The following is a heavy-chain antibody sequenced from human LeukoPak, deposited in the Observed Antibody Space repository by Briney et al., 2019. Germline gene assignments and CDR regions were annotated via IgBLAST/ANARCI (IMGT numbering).Heavy chain of an antibody. CDR1: GGSISSYY. V-gene: IGHV4-59*01. D-gene: IGHD7-27*01. CDR2: IYYSGST. Sequence: SESLSLTCTVSGGSISSYYWSWIRQPPGKGLEWIGYIYYSGSTNYNPSLKSRVTISVDTSKNQFSLKLSSVTAADTAVYYCARAPWGPTSFDYWGQGTLVTVSS. CDR3: ARAPWGPTSFDY. J-gene: IGHJ4*02.